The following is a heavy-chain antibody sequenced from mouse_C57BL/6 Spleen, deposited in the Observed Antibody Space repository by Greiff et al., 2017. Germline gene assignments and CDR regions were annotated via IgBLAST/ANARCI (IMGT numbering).Heavy chain of an antibody. CDR2: IDPSASYT. CDR3: SRRGLAVMDY. J-gene: IGHJ4*01. D-gene: IGHD2-2*01. V-gene: IGHV1-69*01. CDR1: GYTFTSYW. Sequence: QVQLQQPGAELVMPGASVKLSCKASGYTFTSYWMHWVKQRPGQGLEWIGEIDPSASYTTYNQKFTGKSTLTVDKSSRTAYMQLSSLTSEDAAVYYCSRRGLAVMDYWGQGTSVTVSS.